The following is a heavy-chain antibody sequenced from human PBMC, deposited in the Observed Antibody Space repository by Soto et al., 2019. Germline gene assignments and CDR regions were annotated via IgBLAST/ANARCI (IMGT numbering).Heavy chain of an antibody. J-gene: IGHJ6*01. CDR2: INHSGST. CDR1: VGSFSGYY. D-gene: IGHD3-9*01. V-gene: IGHV4-34*01. CDR3: AREYYDILTGYNGSGMEV. Sequence: PSETLSLTCAFYVGSFSGYYWSCIRQPPGKWLEWIGEINHSGSTNYNPSLKSRVTISVDTSKNQFSLKLSSVTAADTAVYYCAREYYDILTGYNGSGMEVWGQGTTVTVSS.